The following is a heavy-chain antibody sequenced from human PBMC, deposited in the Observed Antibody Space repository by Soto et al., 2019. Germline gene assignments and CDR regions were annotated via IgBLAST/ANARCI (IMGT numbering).Heavy chain of an antibody. V-gene: IGHV4-39*01. D-gene: IGHD4-17*01. J-gene: IGHJ5*01. CDR1: GGSISTTSYY. Sequence: SETLSLTCTVSGGSISTTSYYWGWIRQPPGKGLEWIGNIYYNGGTYYNPSLKSRVTISVDTSKNQFSLRLSSVTAADTAVYYCARLATTVNIFDFWGQGTLVTVSS. CDR3: ARLATTVNIFDF. CDR2: IYYNGGT.